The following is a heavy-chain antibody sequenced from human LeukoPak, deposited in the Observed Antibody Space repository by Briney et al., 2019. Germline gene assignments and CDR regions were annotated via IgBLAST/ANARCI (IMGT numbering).Heavy chain of an antibody. D-gene: IGHD3-22*01. V-gene: IGHV1-69*13. CDR2: IIPIFGTA. CDR3: ARGLRGYYDSSGPLYYYYYYMDV. J-gene: IGHJ6*03. CDR1: GGTFSSYA. Sequence: GASVKVSCKASGGTFSSYAISWVRQAPGQGLEWMGGIIPIFGTANYARKFQGRVTITADESTSTAYMELSSLRSEDTAVYYCARGLRGYYDSSGPLYYYYYYMDVWGKGTTVTVSS.